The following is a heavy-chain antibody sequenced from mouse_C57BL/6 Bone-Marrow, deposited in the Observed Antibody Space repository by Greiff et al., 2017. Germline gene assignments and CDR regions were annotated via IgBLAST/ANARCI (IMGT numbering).Heavy chain of an antibody. J-gene: IGHJ3*01. Sequence: VQLQQPGTELVKPGASVKLSCKASGYTFTSYWMHWVKQRPGQGLEWIGNINPNNGGTNYNEKFKNKATLTVDKSSSTAYMQLSSLTSEDSAVYYCARSLYYGSSFSPFAYWGQGTLVTVSA. CDR1: GYTFTSYW. D-gene: IGHD1-1*01. CDR3: ARSLYYGSSFSPFAY. CDR2: INPNNGGT. V-gene: IGHV1-53*01.